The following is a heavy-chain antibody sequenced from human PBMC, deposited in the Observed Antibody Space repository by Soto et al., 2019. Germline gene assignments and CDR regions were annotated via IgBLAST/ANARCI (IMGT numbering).Heavy chain of an antibody. J-gene: IGHJ6*02. CDR1: GGSFSGYY. V-gene: IGHV4-34*01. D-gene: IGHD2-2*01. CDR2: INHSGST. CDR3: ARGPRVPAAIDYYYYGMDV. Sequence: PSETLSLTCAVYGGSFSGYYWGWIRQPPGKGLEWIGEINHSGSTNYNPSLKSRVTISVDTSKNQFSLKLSSVTAADTAVYYCARGPRVPAAIDYYYYGMDVWGQGTTVTVSS.